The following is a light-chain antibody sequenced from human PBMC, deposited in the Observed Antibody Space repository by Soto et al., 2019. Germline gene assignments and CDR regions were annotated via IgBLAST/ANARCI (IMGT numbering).Light chain of an antibody. Sequence: ENVLTQSPGTLSLSPGERATLSCRASQGTSRYLSWYQQRPGQAPRLLIYGASSRATGIPDRFSGSGSGTDLTLTISWLEQQDWGVYYCQQYRTPPISFGQGTRLE. J-gene: IGKJ5*01. CDR1: QGTSRY. V-gene: IGKV3-20*01. CDR2: GAS. CDR3: QQYRTPPIS.